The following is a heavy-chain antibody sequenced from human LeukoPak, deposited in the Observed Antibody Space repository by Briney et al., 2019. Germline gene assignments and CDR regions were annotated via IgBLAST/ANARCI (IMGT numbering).Heavy chain of an antibody. Sequence: GGSLRLSCAASGLTFSSYWMSWVRQAPGKGLEWVANIKQDGSEKYYVDSVKGRFTISRDNAKNSLYLQMNSLRAEDTAVYYCARVYVAYTISTLPHYWGQGTLVTVSS. V-gene: IGHV3-7*01. CDR1: GLTFSSYW. CDR2: IKQDGSEK. D-gene: IGHD2-2*01. J-gene: IGHJ4*02. CDR3: ARVYVAYTISTLPHY.